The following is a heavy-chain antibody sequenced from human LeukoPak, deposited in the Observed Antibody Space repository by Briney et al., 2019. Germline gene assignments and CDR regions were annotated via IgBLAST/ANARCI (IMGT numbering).Heavy chain of an antibody. Sequence: SETLSLTCTVSGGSISTYYWSWIRQPPGEGLEWIGYTSNGGSTIYNPSLKSRVTISVDTSKNQLSLKLSSVAAADTAVYHCVRLQPNAGEWAFDIWGQGTMVSVSS. V-gene: IGHV4-59*01. CDR1: GGSISTYY. J-gene: IGHJ3*02. CDR2: TSNGGST. CDR3: VRLQPNAGEWAFDI. D-gene: IGHD1-1*01.